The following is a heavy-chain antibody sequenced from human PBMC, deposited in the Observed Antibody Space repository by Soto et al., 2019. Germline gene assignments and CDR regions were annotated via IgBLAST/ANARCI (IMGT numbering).Heavy chain of an antibody. CDR1: GGSISSSDFY. D-gene: IGHD3-22*01. J-gene: IGHJ5*02. V-gene: IGHV4-39*01. CDR3: AVVDSTGNWFDP. Sequence: SETLSLTCPVSGGSISSSDFYWGWLRQPPGRGLDFIGSMYYSGTTYYNPSLKNRITISVDTSKNQFSLKLISVTAADTAVYYCAVVDSTGNWFDPWGQGALVTVSS. CDR2: MYYSGTT.